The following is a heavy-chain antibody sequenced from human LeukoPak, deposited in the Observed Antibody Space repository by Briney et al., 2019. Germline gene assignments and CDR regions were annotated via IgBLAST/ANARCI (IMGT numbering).Heavy chain of an antibody. CDR1: GFTFSSYG. J-gene: IGHJ5*02. V-gene: IGHV3-30*18. Sequence: GGSLRLSCAASGFTFSSYGMHWVRQAPGKGLEXXXXXXYDGSNKYYADSVKGRFTISRDNSKNTLYLQMNSLRAEDTAVYYCAKDYRAAASPSPSWFDPWGQGTLVTVSS. D-gene: IGHD6-13*01. CDR2: XXYDGSNK. CDR3: AKDYRAAASPSPSWFDP.